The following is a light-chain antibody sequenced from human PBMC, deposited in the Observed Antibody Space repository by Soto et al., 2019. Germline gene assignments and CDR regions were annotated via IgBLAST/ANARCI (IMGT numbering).Light chain of an antibody. Sequence: DIQMTQSPSSLSASVGDRVTITCRASQGIGNDLGWYQQKSGKAPKRLIYTASSLQSGAPSRFSDRGSGKEFTLTISSLQPAYFASYRCLQHNTFPWTFGQGTKVEV. J-gene: IGKJ1*01. CDR2: TAS. V-gene: IGKV1-17*01. CDR1: QGIGND. CDR3: LQHNTFPWT.